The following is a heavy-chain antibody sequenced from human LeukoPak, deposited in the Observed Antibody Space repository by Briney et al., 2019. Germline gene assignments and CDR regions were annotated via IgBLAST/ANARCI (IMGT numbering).Heavy chain of an antibody. J-gene: IGHJ1*01. CDR1: GYSLTSYS. CDR3: ARPGDMDLCGHFQH. D-gene: IGHD7-27*01. V-gene: IGHV5-51*01. Sequence: GDSLKISCASSGYSLTSYSIAWVRQMPGQGLEWMGIVYPSDSDTRYSPSFQGQVTISVDKSSRTVYLQWSSLQASDTAVYYCARPGDMDLCGHFQHWGQGTLVTVSS. CDR2: VYPSDSDT.